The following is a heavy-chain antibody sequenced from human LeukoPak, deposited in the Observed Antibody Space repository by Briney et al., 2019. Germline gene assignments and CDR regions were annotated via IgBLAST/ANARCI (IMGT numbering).Heavy chain of an antibody. CDR3: ARSGEELYPYYHYGMDV. CDR2: INPNSGGT. D-gene: IGHD3-10*01. J-gene: IGHJ6*02. V-gene: IGHV1-2*02. CDR1: GYTFTGYY. Sequence: ASVKVSCKASGYTFTGYYMHWVRQAPGQGLEWMGWINPNSGGTNYAQKFQGRVTMTRDTSISTAYMELSRLRSDDTAVYYCARSGEELYPYYHYGMDVWGQGTTVTVSS.